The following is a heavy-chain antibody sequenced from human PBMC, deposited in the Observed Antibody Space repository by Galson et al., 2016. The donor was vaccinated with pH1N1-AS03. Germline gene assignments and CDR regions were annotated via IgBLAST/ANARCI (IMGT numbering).Heavy chain of an antibody. Sequence: LSLTCAVSGGSMTSPDWWTWVRQPPGKGLEWIGEVHYSGTTSYNPSLNSRVTMSIDGSNNQFSLNLGSVTAADTAVYFCASAGYHTPGYHYWGQGALVTVSS. J-gene: IGHJ4*02. CDR1: GGSMTSPDW. CDR3: ASAGYHTPGYHY. V-gene: IGHV4-4*01. CDR2: VHYSGTT. D-gene: IGHD3-16*02.